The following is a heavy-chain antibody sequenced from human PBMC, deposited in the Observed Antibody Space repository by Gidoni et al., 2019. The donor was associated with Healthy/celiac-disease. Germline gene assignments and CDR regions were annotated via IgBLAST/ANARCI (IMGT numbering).Heavy chain of an antibody. CDR1: GFTFDDYA. D-gene: IGHD3-9*01. Sequence: EVQLVESGGGLVQPGRSLRLSCAASGFTFDDYAMHWFRQAPGKGLEWVSGISWNSGSIGYADSVKGRFTISRDNAKNSLYLQMNSLRAEDTALYYCAKDHIYDILTGAFDYWGQGTLVTVSS. CDR3: AKDHIYDILTGAFDY. CDR2: ISWNSGSI. V-gene: IGHV3-9*01. J-gene: IGHJ4*02.